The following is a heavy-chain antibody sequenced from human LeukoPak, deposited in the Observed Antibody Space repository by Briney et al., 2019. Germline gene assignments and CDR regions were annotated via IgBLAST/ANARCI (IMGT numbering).Heavy chain of an antibody. Sequence: SETLSLTCTVSGGSISSYYWSWIRQPPGKGLEWIGYIYYSGSTNYNPSLKSRVTISVDTSKNQFSPKLSSVTAADTAVYYCARVIGGYSYGMTYYYYGMDVWGQGTTVTVSS. J-gene: IGHJ6*02. CDR2: IYYSGST. D-gene: IGHD5-18*01. CDR1: GGSISSYY. CDR3: ARVIGGYSYGMTYYYYGMDV. V-gene: IGHV4-59*01.